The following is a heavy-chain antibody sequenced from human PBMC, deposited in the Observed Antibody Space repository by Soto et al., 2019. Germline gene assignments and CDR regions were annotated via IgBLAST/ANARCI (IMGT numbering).Heavy chain of an antibody. V-gene: IGHV3-72*01. J-gene: IGHJ6*02. CDR3: ARVGSLGYGMDV. Sequence: GGSLRLSCAASGFTFSDHYMDWVRQAPGKGLEWVGRTRNKANSYTTEYAASVKGRFTISRDDSKNSLYLQMNSLKTEDTAVYYCARVGSLGYGMDVWGQGTTVTVSS. CDR2: TRNKANSYTT. CDR1: GFTFSDHY.